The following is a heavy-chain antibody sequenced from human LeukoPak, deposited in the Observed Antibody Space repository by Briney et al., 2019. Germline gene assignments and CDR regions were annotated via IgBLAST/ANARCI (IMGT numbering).Heavy chain of an antibody. J-gene: IGHJ4*02. D-gene: IGHD3-22*01. Sequence: SETLSLTCTVSGGSISSYYWSWIRQPPGKELEWIGYIYYSGSTNYNPSLKSRVTISVDTSKNQFSLKLSSVTAADTAVYYCARHHYDYYDSSGYFFDYWGQGTLVTVSS. CDR1: GGSISSYY. V-gene: IGHV4-59*08. CDR3: ARHHYDYYDSSGYFFDY. CDR2: IYYSGST.